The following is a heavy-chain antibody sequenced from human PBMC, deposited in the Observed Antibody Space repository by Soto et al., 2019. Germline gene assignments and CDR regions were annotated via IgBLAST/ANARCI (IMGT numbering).Heavy chain of an antibody. CDR1: GFTFSSYA. CDR2: ISGSGGST. Sequence: VALRLSCAASGFTFSSYAMSWVRQAPGKGLEWVSAISGSGGSTYYADSVKGRFTISRDNSKSTLYLQMNSLRAEDTAVYYCAKASRITMIVVVMVDAFDIWGQGTMVTV. CDR3: AKASRITMIVVVMVDAFDI. V-gene: IGHV3-23*01. J-gene: IGHJ3*02. D-gene: IGHD3-22*01.